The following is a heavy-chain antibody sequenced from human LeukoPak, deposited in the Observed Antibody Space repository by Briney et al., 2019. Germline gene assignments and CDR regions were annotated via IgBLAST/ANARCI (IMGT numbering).Heavy chain of an antibody. CDR1: GGSISSSSYY. CDR2: IYYSGST. CDR3: ARCSLYCSSTSCYRYYYYYMDV. D-gene: IGHD2-2*01. V-gene: IGHV4-39*01. J-gene: IGHJ6*03. Sequence: SETLSLTCTVSGGSISSSSYYWGWIRQPPGKGLEWIGSIYYSGSTYYNPSLKSRVTISVDTSKNQFSLKLSSVTAADTAVYYCARCSLYCSSTSCYRYYYYYMDVWGKGTTVTVSS.